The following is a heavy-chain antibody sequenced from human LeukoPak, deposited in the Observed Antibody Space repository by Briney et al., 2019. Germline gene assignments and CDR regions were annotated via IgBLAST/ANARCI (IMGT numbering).Heavy chain of an antibody. CDR1: GITISTYS. Sequence: GGSLRLSCAASGITISTYSMNWVRQAPGKGLEWVSSISRSSGYIYYEDSVQGRFTISRDNAKNSLYLQMNSLRAEDTAVYYCARDTDGFESGYGYYYYHGMDVWGQGTTVTVSS. D-gene: IGHD3-3*01. CDR2: ISRSSGYI. V-gene: IGHV3-21*01. J-gene: IGHJ6*02. CDR3: ARDTDGFESGYGYYYYHGMDV.